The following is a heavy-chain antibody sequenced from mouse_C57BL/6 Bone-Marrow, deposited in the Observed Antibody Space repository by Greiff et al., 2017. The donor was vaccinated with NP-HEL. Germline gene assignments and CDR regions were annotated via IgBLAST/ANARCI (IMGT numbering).Heavy chain of an antibody. CDR3: ARWTTVVGEYFDY. CDR1: GYTFTSYW. D-gene: IGHD1-1*01. V-gene: IGHV1-69*01. J-gene: IGHJ2*01. CDR2: IDPSDSYT. Sequence: QVQLQQPGAELVMPGASVKLSCKASGYTFTSYWMHWVKQRPGQGLEWIGEIDPSDSYTNYNQKFKGKSTLTVDKSSSTAYMQLSILTSEDSAVYYCARWTTVVGEYFDYWGQGTTLTVSS.